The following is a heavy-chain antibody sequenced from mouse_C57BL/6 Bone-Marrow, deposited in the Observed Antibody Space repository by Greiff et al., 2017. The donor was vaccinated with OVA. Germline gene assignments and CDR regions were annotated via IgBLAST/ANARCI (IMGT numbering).Heavy chain of an antibody. Sequence: EVQLQQSGAELVRPGSSVKMSCKTSGYTFTSYGINWVKQRPGQGLEWIGYIYIGNGYTEYNEKFKGKATLTSDTSSSTASMHLSSLTSEDSAIYFCARVAYYSNYPWYFDVWGTGTTVTVSS. D-gene: IGHD2-5*01. CDR3: ARVAYYSNYPWYFDV. CDR2: IYIGNGYT. V-gene: IGHV1-58*01. CDR1: GYTFTSYG. J-gene: IGHJ1*03.